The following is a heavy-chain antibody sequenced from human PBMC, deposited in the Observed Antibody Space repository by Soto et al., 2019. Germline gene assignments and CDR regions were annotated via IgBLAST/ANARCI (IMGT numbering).Heavy chain of an antibody. V-gene: IGHV4-30-4*01. D-gene: IGHD3-10*01. Sequence: SESLSLTCTVSGGSISSGDYYWSWIRQPPGKGLEWIGYIYYSGSTYYNPSLKSRVTISVDTSKNQFSLKLSSVTAADTAVYYCARAPTPPAKYYYGSGMRFDPWGQGTLVTVSS. CDR1: GGSISSGDYY. CDR3: ARAPTPPAKYYYGSGMRFDP. CDR2: IYYSGST. J-gene: IGHJ5*02.